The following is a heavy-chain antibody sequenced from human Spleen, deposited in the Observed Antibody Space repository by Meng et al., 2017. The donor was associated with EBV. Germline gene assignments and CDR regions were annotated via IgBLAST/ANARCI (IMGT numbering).Heavy chain of an antibody. V-gene: IGHV4-34*01. CDR2: INHSGST. Sequence: QVQRQQWGAGLLKPSETLSLTCAVYGGSFSGYYWSWIRQPPGKGLEWIGEINHSGSTNYNPSLKSRVTISVDTSKNQFSLKLSSVTAADTAVYYCAIRPGIAAAQDPWGQGTLVTVSS. J-gene: IGHJ5*02. CDR1: GGSFSGYY. CDR3: AIRPGIAAAQDP. D-gene: IGHD6-13*01.